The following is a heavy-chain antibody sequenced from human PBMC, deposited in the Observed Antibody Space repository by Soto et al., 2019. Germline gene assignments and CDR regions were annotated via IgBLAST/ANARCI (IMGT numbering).Heavy chain of an antibody. Sequence: PGGSLRLSCAASGFTFSSYGMHWVRQAPGKGLEWVAVIWYDGSNKYYADSVKGRFTISRDNSKNTLYLQMNSLRAEDTAVYYCARITMVRGAFYYYGMDVWGQGTTVTVS. CDR2: IWYDGSNK. J-gene: IGHJ6*02. V-gene: IGHV3-33*01. D-gene: IGHD3-10*01. CDR1: GFTFSSYG. CDR3: ARITMVRGAFYYYGMDV.